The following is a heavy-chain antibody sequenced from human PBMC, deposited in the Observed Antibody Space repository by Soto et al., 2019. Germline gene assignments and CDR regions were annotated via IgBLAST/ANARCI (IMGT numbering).Heavy chain of an antibody. CDR2: IIPMFDTP. Sequence: ASVKASSKASGGTFSSDSFSWVRQAPGQGLEWMGGIIPMFDTPIYAQKFQDRVTITADESTSTAYMQLSSLRSGDTAVYYCARSGGLDRDFNYWGQGSLVTVSS. D-gene: IGHD2-15*01. V-gene: IGHV1-69*13. CDR1: GGTFSSDS. J-gene: IGHJ4*02. CDR3: ARSGGLDRDFNY.